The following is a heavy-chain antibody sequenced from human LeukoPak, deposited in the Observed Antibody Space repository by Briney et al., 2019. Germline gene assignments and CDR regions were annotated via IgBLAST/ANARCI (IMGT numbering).Heavy chain of an antibody. V-gene: IGHV3-53*01. CDR1: GFTVSSNY. CDR3: ARDLKGYFDY. J-gene: IGHJ4*02. CDR2: IYSGGST. Sequence: PGGSLRLSCAASGFTVSSNYMSWVRQAPGKGLEWVSVIYSGGSTYYADSVKGRFTISRDNSKNTLYLQMNSLRAEDTAVCYRARDLKGYFDYWGQGTLVTVSS.